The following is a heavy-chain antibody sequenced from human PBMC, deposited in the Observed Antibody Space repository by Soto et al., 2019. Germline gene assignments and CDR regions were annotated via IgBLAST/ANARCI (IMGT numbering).Heavy chain of an antibody. Sequence: GGSLRLSCAASGFTFSVYYMTWVRQAPGKGLEWVASIKNDGSEQYYVDSVKGRFTISRDNAKNSVYLQMNSLRAGDTALYYCSRENWFQDYWGQGTLVTVSS. CDR1: GFTFSVYY. V-gene: IGHV3-7*03. CDR3: SRENWFQDY. CDR2: IKNDGSEQ. D-gene: IGHD3-10*01. J-gene: IGHJ4*02.